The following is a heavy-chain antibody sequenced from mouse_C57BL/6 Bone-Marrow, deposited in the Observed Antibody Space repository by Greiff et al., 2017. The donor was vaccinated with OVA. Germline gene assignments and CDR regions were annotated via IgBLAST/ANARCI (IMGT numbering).Heavy chain of an antibody. D-gene: IGHD1-1*01. J-gene: IGHJ1*03. V-gene: IGHV1-18*01. CDR1: GYTFTDYN. CDR3: ARRITTVADWYFDV. CDR2: INPNNGGT. Sequence: EVQLQQSGPELVKPGASVKIPCKASGYTFTDYNMDWVKQSHGKSLEWIGDINPNNGGTIYNQKFKGKATLTVDKSSSTAYMELRSLTSEDTAVYYCARRITTVADWYFDVWGTGTTVTVSS.